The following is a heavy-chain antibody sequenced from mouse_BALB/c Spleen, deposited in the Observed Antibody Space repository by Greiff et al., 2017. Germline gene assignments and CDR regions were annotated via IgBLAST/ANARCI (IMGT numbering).Heavy chain of an antibody. CDR3: APYYYGSSPFAD. V-gene: IGHV1-7*01. CDR2: INPSTGYT. Sequence: VQLQQSGAELAKPGASVKMSCKASGYTFTSYWMHWVKQRPGQGLEWIGYINPSTGYTEYNQKFKDKATLTADKSSSTAYMQLSSLTSEDSAVYYCAPYYYGSSPFADWGQGTLVTVSA. CDR1: GYTFTSYW. D-gene: IGHD1-1*01. J-gene: IGHJ3*01.